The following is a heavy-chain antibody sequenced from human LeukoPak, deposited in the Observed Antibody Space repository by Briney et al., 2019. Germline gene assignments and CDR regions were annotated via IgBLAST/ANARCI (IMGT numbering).Heavy chain of an antibody. V-gene: IGHV4-59*01. CDR1: GGSISSYF. D-gene: IGHD3-9*01. J-gene: IGHJ6*03. CDR2: IYYGGST. Sequence: SETLSLTCTVSGGSISSYFWSWIRQPPGKGLQWIGYIYYGGSTIYNPSLKSRVTISVDTSKNQFSLKLSSVTAADTAVYYCARANDNYYYYYMDVWGKGTTVTISS. CDR3: ARANDNYYYYYMDV.